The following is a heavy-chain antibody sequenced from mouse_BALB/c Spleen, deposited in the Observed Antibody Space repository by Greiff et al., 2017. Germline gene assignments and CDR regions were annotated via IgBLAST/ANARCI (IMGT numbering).Heavy chain of an antibody. D-gene: IGHD1-1*01. CDR2: IYPGGGYT. Sequence: VQLQQSGAELVRPGTSVKISCKASGYTFTNYWLGWVKQRPGHGLEWIGDIYPGGGYTNYNQKFKGKATLTADKSSSTAYMQLSSLTSEDSAVYYCARGTTVVAPGYWGQGTTLTVSS. J-gene: IGHJ2*01. CDR1: GYTFTNYW. V-gene: IGHV1-63*01. CDR3: ARGTTVVAPGY.